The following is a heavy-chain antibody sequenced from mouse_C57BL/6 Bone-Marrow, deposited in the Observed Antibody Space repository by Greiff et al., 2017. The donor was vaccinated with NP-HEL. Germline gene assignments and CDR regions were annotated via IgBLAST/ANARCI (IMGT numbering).Heavy chain of an antibody. Sequence: QVQLKQSGAELVRPGTSVKMSCKASGYTFTNYWIGWAKQRPGHGLEWIGDIYPGGGYTNYNEKFKGKATLTADKSSSTAYMQFSSLTSEDSAIYYCAIDSSGSYYLDYWGQGTTLTVSS. V-gene: IGHV1-63*01. J-gene: IGHJ2*01. CDR1: GYTFTNYW. CDR2: IYPGGGYT. CDR3: AIDSSGSYYLDY. D-gene: IGHD3-2*02.